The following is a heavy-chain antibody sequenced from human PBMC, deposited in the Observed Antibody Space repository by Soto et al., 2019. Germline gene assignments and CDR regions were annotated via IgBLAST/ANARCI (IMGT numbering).Heavy chain of an antibody. D-gene: IGHD6-19*01. V-gene: IGHV4-4*02. J-gene: IGHJ4*02. CDR1: GGSVCSTNW. CDR3: ARDRAVSARGSFDY. CDR2: IYHSGST. Sequence: QVQLQESGPGLVEPSGTLSLTCAVSGGSVCSTNWWSWVRQPPGKGLEWIGEIYHSGSTYYNPSLKRRVTISVDKSKNQFSLRLSSVTAADTAVYFCARDRAVSARGSFDYWGQGTLVTVSS.